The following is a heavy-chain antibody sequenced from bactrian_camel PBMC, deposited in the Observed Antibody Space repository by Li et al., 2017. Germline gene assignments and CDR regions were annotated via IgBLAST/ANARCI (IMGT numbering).Heavy chain of an antibody. D-gene: IGHD3*01. CDR1: GSKITSIF. J-gene: IGHJ4*01. CDR3: ATGQCTNGYCPMGVGPY. CDR2: LDSDDYA. V-gene: IGHV3S53*01. Sequence: HVQLVESGGGSVQAGGSLRLSCTVSGSKITSIFMGWFRQAPGNEREGVATLDSDDYANYAQALKGRFSLSRDNAKGTLLLQMTNLQSTDTALYYCATGQCTNGYCPMGVGPYWGQGTQVTVS.